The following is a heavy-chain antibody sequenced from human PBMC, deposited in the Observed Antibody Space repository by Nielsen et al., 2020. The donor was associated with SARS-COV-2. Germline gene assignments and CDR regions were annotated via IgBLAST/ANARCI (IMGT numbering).Heavy chain of an antibody. J-gene: IGHJ4*02. CDR1: GDTFPIDN. CDR3: ATPITVDYFDY. Sequence: ASVKVSCKASGDTFPIDNIQWLRQAPGQGLEWIGIINLSAGSTDSAQKFKGRVTMTRDTSASTVYLALTSLKSEDTAVYYCATPITVDYFDYWGQGTLVTVSS. CDR2: INLSAGST. V-gene: IGHV1-46*01.